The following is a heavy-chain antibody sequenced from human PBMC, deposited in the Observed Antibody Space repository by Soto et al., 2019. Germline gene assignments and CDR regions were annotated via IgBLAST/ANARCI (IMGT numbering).Heavy chain of an antibody. D-gene: IGHD6-19*01. V-gene: IGHV3-48*01. J-gene: IGHJ4*02. Sequence: GGCLRLSCAASGFTFSSYRMNWVRQAPGKGLERVSSISSSSSTIYYADSVKGRFTISRDNAKNTLYLQMNSLRAEDTAVYYCAKRGEAVAHDYWGQGTLVTVYS. CDR2: ISSSSSTI. CDR1: GFTFSSYR. CDR3: AKRGEAVAHDY.